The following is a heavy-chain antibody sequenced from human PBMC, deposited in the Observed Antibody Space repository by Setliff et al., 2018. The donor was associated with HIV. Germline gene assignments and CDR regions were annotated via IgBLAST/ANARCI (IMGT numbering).Heavy chain of an antibody. CDR2: ISSSSSYI. Sequence: GGSLRLSCAASGFTFSSYSMNWVRQAPGKGLEWVSSISSSSSYIYYADSVKGRFTISRDNAKNSLYLQMNSLRAEDTAVYYCASVARSGYYFQLDYWGQGTLVTVSS. V-gene: IGHV3-21*01. CDR3: ASVARSGYYFQLDY. D-gene: IGHD3-22*01. J-gene: IGHJ4*02. CDR1: GFTFSSYS.